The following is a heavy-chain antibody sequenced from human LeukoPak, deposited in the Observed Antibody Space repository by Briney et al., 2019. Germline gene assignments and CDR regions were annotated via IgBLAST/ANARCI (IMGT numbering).Heavy chain of an antibody. D-gene: IGHD3-10*01. J-gene: IGHJ3*02. V-gene: IGHV4-38-2*02. Sequence: SETLSLTCTVSGYSISSGYYWGWIRQPPGKGLEWIGSIYHSGSTYYNPSLKSRVTISVDTSKNPFSLKLSSVTAADTAVYYCGRDPMVRGVHDAFDIWGQGTMVTDSS. CDR2: IYHSGST. CDR1: GYSISSGYY. CDR3: GRDPMVRGVHDAFDI.